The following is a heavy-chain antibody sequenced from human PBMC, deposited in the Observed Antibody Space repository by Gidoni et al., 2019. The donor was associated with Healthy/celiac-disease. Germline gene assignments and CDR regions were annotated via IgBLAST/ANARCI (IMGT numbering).Heavy chain of an antibody. CDR2: INTNTGNP. CDR1: GYTFTSYA. D-gene: IGHD6-13*01. CDR3: ARDGGVYSSSWYPGYYYYGMDV. V-gene: IGHV7-4-1*01. J-gene: IGHJ6*02. Sequence: QVQLVQSGSELQKPGASVKASCKAPGYTFTSYAMNRLRQAPGQGLEWMGWINTNTGNPTYAQGFTGRFVFSLDTSVSTAYLQICSLKAEDTAVYYCARDGGVYSSSWYPGYYYYGMDVWGQGTTVTVSS.